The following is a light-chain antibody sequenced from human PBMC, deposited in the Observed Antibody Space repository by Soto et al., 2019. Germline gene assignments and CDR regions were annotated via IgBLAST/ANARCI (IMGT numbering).Light chain of an antibody. CDR3: TTWDDSLNGWV. CDR2: SND. CDR1: SSNIGNNN. Sequence: QSVLTQPPSASGTPGQRVTISCSRSSSNIGNNNVNWYQQLPRTAPKLLIYSNDQRPSGVPDRFSGSKSGTSASLAISGLQSEDEADYYCTTWDDSLNGWVFGGGTQLTVL. J-gene: IGLJ3*02. V-gene: IGLV1-44*01.